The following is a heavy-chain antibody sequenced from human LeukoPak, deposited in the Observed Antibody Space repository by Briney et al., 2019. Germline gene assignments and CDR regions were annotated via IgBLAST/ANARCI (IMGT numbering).Heavy chain of an antibody. CDR3: AREGDYDSSGYYPLDY. V-gene: IGHV4-39*07. Sequence: SDTLSLTCTVSGGSISSSSYYWGWLRQPPGKGLEWIGSIYYSGSTYNNPSLKSRVTISVDTSKNQFSLKLSSVTAADTAVYYCAREGDYDSSGYYPLDYWGQGTLVTVSS. J-gene: IGHJ4*02. D-gene: IGHD3-22*01. CDR1: GGSISSSSYY. CDR2: IYYSGST.